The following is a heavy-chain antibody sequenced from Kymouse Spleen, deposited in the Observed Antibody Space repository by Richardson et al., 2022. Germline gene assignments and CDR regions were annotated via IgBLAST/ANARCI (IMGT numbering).Heavy chain of an antibody. Sequence: QVQLVESGGGVVQPGRSLRLSCAASGFTFSSYGMHWVRQAPGKGLEWVAVIWYDGSNKYYADSVKGRFTISRDNSKNTLYLQMNSLRAEDTAVYYCASRYSGSYLYYYYYGMDVWGQGTTVTVSS. CDR3: ASRYSGSYLYYYYYGMDV. J-gene: IGHJ6*02. V-gene: IGHV3-33*01. CDR2: IWYDGSNK. D-gene: IGHD1-26*01. CDR1: GFTFSSYG.